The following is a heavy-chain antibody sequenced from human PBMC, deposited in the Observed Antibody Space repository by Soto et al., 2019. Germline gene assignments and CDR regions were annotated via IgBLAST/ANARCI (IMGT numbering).Heavy chain of an antibody. Sequence: QLQLQESGPGLVKTSATLSLTCSVSGDSINSDNYYWGWIRQPPGKGLEWIGSIYYRGNTYYNPSLKTRVTISLDKSKSQCSLKLNSVTAADSAVYFCARLEGLATISYYFDYWGQGTLVTVSS. J-gene: IGHJ4*02. CDR1: GDSINSDNYY. D-gene: IGHD3-9*01. CDR2: IYYRGNT. CDR3: ARLEGLATISYYFDY. V-gene: IGHV4-39*01.